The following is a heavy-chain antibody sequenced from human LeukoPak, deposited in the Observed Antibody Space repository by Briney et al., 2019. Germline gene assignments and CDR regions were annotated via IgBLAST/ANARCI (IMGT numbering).Heavy chain of an antibody. CDR3: AKSSMVVVITEPVY. V-gene: IGHV3-48*01. Sequence: GGSLTLSCAAYAFTFNSIRMMWVAPAPGKGRVWGLYLNSTSTTIYHADYVTGRFTSSRDNAKNSLYLQMNSLRAGDTVLYYCAKSSMVVVITEPVYWGEGALVTVSS. CDR1: AFTFNSIR. D-gene: IGHD3-22*01. J-gene: IGHJ4*02. CDR2: LNSTSTTI.